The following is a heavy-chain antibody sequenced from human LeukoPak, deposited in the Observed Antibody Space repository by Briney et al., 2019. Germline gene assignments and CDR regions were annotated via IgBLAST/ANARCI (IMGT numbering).Heavy chain of an antibody. J-gene: IGHJ4*02. Sequence: GRSLRLSCAASGFTFSSYGMNWVRQAPGKGLEWVSGIIGGAGSTYYADSVKGRFTISRDNSKNTLWLQMRTLGAEDTAVYYCAKAGSIRFDYWGQGTLVTVSS. CDR3: AKAGSIRFDY. D-gene: IGHD1-26*01. CDR2: IIGGAGST. V-gene: IGHV3-23*01. CDR1: GFTFSSYG.